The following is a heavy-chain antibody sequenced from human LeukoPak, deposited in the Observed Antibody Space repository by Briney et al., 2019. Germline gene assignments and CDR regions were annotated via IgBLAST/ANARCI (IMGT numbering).Heavy chain of an antibody. J-gene: IGHJ4*02. V-gene: IGHV1-3*04. Sequence: ASVKVSCKASGYTFTTYAIHWVRQAPGQSLEWMGWINTGNGNTKYSQNFQGRVTITRDTSANTAYMDLTSLRSEDTAVYYCARAWTPDIAVAGIFDSWGQGALVTVSS. CDR2: INTGNGNT. CDR1: GYTFTTYA. D-gene: IGHD6-19*01. CDR3: ARAWTPDIAVAGIFDS.